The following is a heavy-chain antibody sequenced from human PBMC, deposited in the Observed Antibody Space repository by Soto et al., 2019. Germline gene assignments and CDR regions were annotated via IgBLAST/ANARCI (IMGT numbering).Heavy chain of an antibody. CDR3: ARGIAPEFLEP. J-gene: IGHJ5*02. V-gene: IGHV4-59*01. CDR1: GGSISSYY. Sequence: SETLSLTCTVSGGSISSYYWSWIRQPPGKGLEWIGYIYYSGSTNYNPSLKSRVTISVDTSKNQFSLKLSSVTAADTAVYYCARGIAPEFLEPWGQGTLVTVSS. CDR2: IYYSGST. D-gene: IGHD6-13*01.